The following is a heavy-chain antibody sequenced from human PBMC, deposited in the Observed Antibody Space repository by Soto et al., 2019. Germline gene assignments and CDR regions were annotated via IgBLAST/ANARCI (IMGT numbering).Heavy chain of an antibody. J-gene: IGHJ3*02. CDR3: ARDGVPHDAFDI. V-gene: IGHV3-48*03. CDR1: GFTFSSYE. Sequence: WGSLILSFSSSGFTFSSYEMNWVRQAPGKGLEWVSYISSSGSTIYYADSVKGRFTISRDNAKNSLYLQMNSLRAEDTAVDYCARDGVPHDAFDIWGQGTMVTVSS. CDR2: ISSSGSTI. D-gene: IGHD1-1*01.